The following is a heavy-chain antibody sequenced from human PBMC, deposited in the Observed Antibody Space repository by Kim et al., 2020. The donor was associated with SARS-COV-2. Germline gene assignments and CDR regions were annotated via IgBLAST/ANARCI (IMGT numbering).Heavy chain of an antibody. Sequence: GRFTISRDNYKNTLYLQMNSLRAEDTAVYYCGRGGSGSYYTNYYYYGMDVWGQGTTVTVSS. CDR3: GRGGSGSYYTNYYYYGMDV. J-gene: IGHJ6*02. D-gene: IGHD3-10*01. V-gene: IGHV3-23*01.